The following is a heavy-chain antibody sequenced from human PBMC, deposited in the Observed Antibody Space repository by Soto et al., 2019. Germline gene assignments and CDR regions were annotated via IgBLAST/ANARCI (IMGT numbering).Heavy chain of an antibody. CDR1: GGSISSSSYY. CDR2: IYYSGST. CDR3: ARMGGSQQIGYYFDY. Sequence: SETLSLTCTVSGGSISSSSYYWGWIRQPPGKGLEWIGSIYYSGSTYYNPSLKSRVTISVDTSKNQFSLKLSSVTAADTAVYYCARMGGSQQIGYYFDYWGQGTLVTVSS. V-gene: IGHV4-39*01. J-gene: IGHJ4*02. D-gene: IGHD1-26*01.